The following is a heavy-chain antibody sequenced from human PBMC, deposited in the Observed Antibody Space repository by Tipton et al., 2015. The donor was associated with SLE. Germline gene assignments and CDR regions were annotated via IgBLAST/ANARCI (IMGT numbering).Heavy chain of an antibody. CDR3: ARNRYRGYAAETNYYNYYYMDA. CDR2: MYYSGST. CDR1: GGSITSFY. V-gene: IGHV4-59*08. J-gene: IGHJ6*03. Sequence: LRLSCTVSGGSITSFYWSWIRQPPGKGLEWIGYMYYSGSTSYNPSLKSRVSMSVDTSKNQFSLKLNSVTAADTAVYYCARNRYRGYAAETNYYNYYYMDALGKGTTVTVSS. D-gene: IGHD5-12*01.